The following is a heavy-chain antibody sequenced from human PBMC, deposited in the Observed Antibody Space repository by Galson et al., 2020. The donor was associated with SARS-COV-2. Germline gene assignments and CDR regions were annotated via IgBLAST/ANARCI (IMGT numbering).Heavy chain of an antibody. CDR1: GFTFSSYA. D-gene: IGHD3-10*01. CDR3: ARGVQRTQLLWFGELFLYYFDY. CDR2: ISYDGSNK. Sequence: GESLKISCAASGFTFSSYAMHWVRQAPGKGLEWVAVISYDGSNKYYADSVKGRFTISRDNSKSTLYLQMNSLRAEDTAVYYCARGVQRTQLLWFGELFLYYFDYWGQGTLVTVSS. J-gene: IGHJ4*02. V-gene: IGHV3-30-3*01.